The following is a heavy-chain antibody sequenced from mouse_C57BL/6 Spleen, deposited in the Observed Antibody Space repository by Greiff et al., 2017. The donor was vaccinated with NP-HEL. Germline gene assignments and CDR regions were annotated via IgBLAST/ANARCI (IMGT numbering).Heavy chain of an antibody. CDR3: ARQRGQGTFDY. J-gene: IGHJ2*01. Sequence: EVKLMESGGDLVKPGGSLKLSCAASGFTFSSYGMSWVRQTPDKRLEWVATISSGGSYTYYPDSVKGRFTISRDNAKNTLYLQMSSLKSEDTAMYYCARQRGQGTFDYWGQGTTLTVSS. CDR1: GFTFSSYG. CDR2: ISSGGSYT. D-gene: IGHD3-3*01. V-gene: IGHV5-6*01.